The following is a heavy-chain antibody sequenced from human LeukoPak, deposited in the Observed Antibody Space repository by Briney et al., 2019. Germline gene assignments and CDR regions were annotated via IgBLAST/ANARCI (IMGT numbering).Heavy chain of an antibody. Sequence: SETLSLTCAVSGYSISSGYYWGWIRQPPGKGLEWIGSIYHSGSTYYSPSLKSRVTISVDTSKNQFSLKLSSVTAADTAVYYCANTLWNPTYSSSWSEYWGQGTLVTVSS. CDR1: GYSISSGYY. CDR2: IYHSGST. D-gene: IGHD6-13*01. V-gene: IGHV4-38-2*01. J-gene: IGHJ4*02. CDR3: ANTLWNPTYSSSWSEY.